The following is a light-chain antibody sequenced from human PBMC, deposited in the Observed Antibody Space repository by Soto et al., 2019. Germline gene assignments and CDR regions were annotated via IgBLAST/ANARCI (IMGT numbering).Light chain of an antibody. J-gene: IGKJ4*01. V-gene: IGKV3-15*01. CDR2: RAF. CDR1: LSVSSD. CDR3: QQYNNWPLT. Sequence: EIVMTQSPATLSLSPGERATLSCRASLSVSSDLAWYRQKPGQAPRLLIYRAFTMATGIPARFSGSGFGTDFTRTISSLQSEDFAVYYCQQYNNWPLTFGGGTKVEIK.